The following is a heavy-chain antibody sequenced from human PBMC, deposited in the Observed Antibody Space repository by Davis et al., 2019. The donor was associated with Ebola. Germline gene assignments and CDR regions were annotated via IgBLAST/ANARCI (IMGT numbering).Heavy chain of an antibody. Sequence: GESLKTSCKGSGYSFTTYWIAWVRQMPGKGLECMVIIFPGDSDTRYSPSFEGQVTISVDRSISTAYLQWSSLKASDTAMYYCAKQESLYGSSDYWGQGTLVTVSS. CDR1: GYSFTTYW. D-gene: IGHD2-2*01. V-gene: IGHV5-51*01. CDR2: IFPGDSDT. J-gene: IGHJ4*02. CDR3: AKQESLYGSSDY.